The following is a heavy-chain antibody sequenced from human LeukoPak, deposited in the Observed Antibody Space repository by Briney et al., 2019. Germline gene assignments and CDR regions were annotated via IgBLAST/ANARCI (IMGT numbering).Heavy chain of an antibody. Sequence: SETLSLTCAVYGGSFSGYYWGWVRQPPGKALEWIGNIFYSGSTYYSPSLTSRVTISLDTSMNQFSLKLNSVTAADTAVYYCARDKRVAVAGTYIYYYYMDVWGNGTTVTIS. J-gene: IGHJ6*03. CDR2: IFYSGST. CDR3: ARDKRVAVAGTYIYYYYMDV. V-gene: IGHV4-34*12. D-gene: IGHD6-19*01. CDR1: GGSFSGYY.